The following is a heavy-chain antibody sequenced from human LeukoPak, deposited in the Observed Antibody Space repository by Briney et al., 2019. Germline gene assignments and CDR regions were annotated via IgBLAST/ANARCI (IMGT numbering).Heavy chain of an antibody. CDR1: GFTFSSYA. CDR3: ARVVGQSEAMKPYCSGGSGYPIDY. D-gene: IGHD2-15*01. Sequence: PGGSLRLSCAASGFTFSSYAMHWVRQAPGKGLEWVAVISYDGSNKYYADSVKGRFTISRDNSKNTLYLQMNSLRAEDTAVYYCARVVGQSEAMKPYCSGGSGYPIDYWGQGTLVTVSS. V-gene: IGHV3-30-3*01. CDR2: ISYDGSNK. J-gene: IGHJ4*02.